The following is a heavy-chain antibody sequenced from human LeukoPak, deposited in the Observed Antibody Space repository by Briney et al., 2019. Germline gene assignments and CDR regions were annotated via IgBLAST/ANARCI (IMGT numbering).Heavy chain of an antibody. CDR2: IYYSGST. D-gene: IGHD3-22*01. CDR1: GGSISGYY. CDR3: ARQITMIVGDAFNI. Sequence: SETLSLTCTVSGGSISGYYWSWIRQPPGKGLEWIGYIYYSGSTNYNPSLKSRVTISVDTSKNQFSLKLSSVTAADTAVYYCARQITMIVGDAFNIWGQGTMVTVSS. J-gene: IGHJ3*02. V-gene: IGHV4-59*12.